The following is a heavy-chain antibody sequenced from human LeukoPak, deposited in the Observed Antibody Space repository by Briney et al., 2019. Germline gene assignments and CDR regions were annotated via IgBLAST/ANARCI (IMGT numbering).Heavy chain of an antibody. CDR3: ARREQLWKYYYYYYMDV. Sequence: SETLSLTCIVSGGSLRDTYWSWIRQSPGKGLEWIGEINHRGSTNYNPSLKSRVTISVDTSKNQFSLKLSSVSAADTAEYYCARREQLWKYYYYYYMDVWGKGTTVTVSS. V-gene: IGHV4-34*01. CDR2: INHRGST. J-gene: IGHJ6*03. CDR1: GGSLRDTY. D-gene: IGHD5-18*01.